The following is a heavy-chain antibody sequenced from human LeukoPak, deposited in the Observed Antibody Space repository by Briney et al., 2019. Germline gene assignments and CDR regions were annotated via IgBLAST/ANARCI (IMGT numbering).Heavy chain of an antibody. CDR3: ARDLGVEWELRSRAFDI. D-gene: IGHD1-26*01. Sequence: PGGSLRLSCAASGFTFSSYWMSWVRGAPGKGLEWVANIKQDGSEKYYVDSVKGRFTISRDNAKNSLYLQMNSLRAEDTAVYYCARDLGVEWELRSRAFDIWGQGTMVTVSS. J-gene: IGHJ3*02. CDR1: GFTFSSYW. CDR2: IKQDGSEK. V-gene: IGHV3-7*01.